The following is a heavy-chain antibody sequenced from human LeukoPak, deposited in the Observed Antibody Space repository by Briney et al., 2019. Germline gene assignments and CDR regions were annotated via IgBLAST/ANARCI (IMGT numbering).Heavy chain of an antibody. D-gene: IGHD2-15*01. CDR2: IYYGGST. CDR1: GYSISSSYY. CDR3: ARTMEGYCSGGSCYQYSYYMDV. V-gene: IGHV4-61*01. Sequence: SETLSLTCIVSGYSISSSYYWSWIRQPPGKGLEWIGYIYYGGSTNYNPSLKSRVTISVDTSKNQFSLKLTSVTAADTAVYYCARTMEGYCSGGSCYQYSYYMDVWGKGTTVTVSS. J-gene: IGHJ6*03.